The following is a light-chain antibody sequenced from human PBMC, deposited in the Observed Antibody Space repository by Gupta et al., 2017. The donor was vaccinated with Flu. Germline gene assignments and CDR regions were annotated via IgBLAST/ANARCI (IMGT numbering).Light chain of an antibody. CDR1: HDISNY. CDR2: DAS. CDR3: QQEDNSPYN. Sequence: DIQMTQSPSSLSASVGDRVTITCQASHDISNYLNWYQQKPGEAPKLLISDASKLETGVPSRFSGSESGTDFTFTITSLQPEDIATYYCQQEDNSPYNFGQGTKLDIK. V-gene: IGKV1-33*01. J-gene: IGKJ2*01.